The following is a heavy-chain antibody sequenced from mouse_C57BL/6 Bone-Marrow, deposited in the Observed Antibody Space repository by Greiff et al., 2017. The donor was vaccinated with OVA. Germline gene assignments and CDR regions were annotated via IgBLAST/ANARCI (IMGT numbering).Heavy chain of an antibody. V-gene: IGHV1-76*01. CDR3: ARDDGYFFEY. CDR1: GYTFTDHY. J-gene: IGHJ2*01. D-gene: IGHD2-3*01. Sequence: VQLQQSGAEVVRPGASVKLSCKASGYTFTDHYINWVKQRPGQGLEWIARIYPGSGNTYYNEKFKGKATLTAEKSSNTAYMQLSSLTSEYSAVYFCARDDGYFFEYWGQGTTLTVSS. CDR2: IYPGSGNT.